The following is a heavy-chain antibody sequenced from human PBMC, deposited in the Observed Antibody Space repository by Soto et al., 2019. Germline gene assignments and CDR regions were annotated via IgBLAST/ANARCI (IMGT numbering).Heavy chain of an antibody. J-gene: IGHJ4*02. CDR3: ARWDLWDGSGSYYSGDFDY. Sequence: SETLSLTCTVSGGSISSGGYYWSWIRQHPGKGLEWIGYIYYSGSTYYNPSLKSRVTISVDTSKNQFSLKLSSVTAADTAVYYCARWDLWDGSGSYYSGDFDYWGQGTLVTVSS. V-gene: IGHV4-31*03. CDR1: GGSISSGGYY. D-gene: IGHD3-10*01. CDR2: IYYSGST.